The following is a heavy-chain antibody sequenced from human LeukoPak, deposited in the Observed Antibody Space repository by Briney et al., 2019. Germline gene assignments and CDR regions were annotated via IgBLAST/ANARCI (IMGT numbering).Heavy chain of an antibody. Sequence: ASVKVSCKASGYTFTGYYMHWVRQAPGQGLEWMGWINPNSGGTNYAQKFQGRVTMTRDTSISTAYMELSRLRSDDTAVYYCARADLLWFGELQAPDDYWGQGTLVTVS. CDR1: GYTFTGYY. CDR3: ARADLLWFGELQAPDDY. J-gene: IGHJ4*02. CDR2: INPNSGGT. D-gene: IGHD3-10*01. V-gene: IGHV1-2*02.